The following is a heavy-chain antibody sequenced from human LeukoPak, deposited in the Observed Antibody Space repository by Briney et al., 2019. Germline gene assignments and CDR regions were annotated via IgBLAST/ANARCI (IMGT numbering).Heavy chain of an antibody. V-gene: IGHV5-51*01. CDR1: GFRFTSYW. CDR3: ARPPPYYYSSGKFYFDY. Sequence: GESLQISFKGSGFRFTSYWIAWGRQMPGKGLEWMGIIYPDDSDTRYSPSFQGQVTVSADKSISTAYLQWSSLKASDTAIYYCARPPPYYYSSGKFYFDYWGQGTLVTVSS. J-gene: IGHJ4*02. D-gene: IGHD3-10*01. CDR2: IYPDDSDT.